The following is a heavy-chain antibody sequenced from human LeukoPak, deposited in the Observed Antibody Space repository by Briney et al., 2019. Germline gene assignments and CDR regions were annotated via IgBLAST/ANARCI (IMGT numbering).Heavy chain of an antibody. Sequence: PGGSLRLSCVASGFSFNNYWMSWFRQAPGKGLEWVGNIKTDGGEKYYVDSVRGRFTISRDNAKNSLYLQMNSLRAEDTAVYYCAREARGGYNSDGPNSFSYYMDVWGKGTTVTVSS. CDR1: GFSFNNYW. V-gene: IGHV3-7*01. D-gene: IGHD5-24*01. CDR2: IKTDGGEK. CDR3: AREARGGYNSDGPNSFSYYMDV. J-gene: IGHJ6*03.